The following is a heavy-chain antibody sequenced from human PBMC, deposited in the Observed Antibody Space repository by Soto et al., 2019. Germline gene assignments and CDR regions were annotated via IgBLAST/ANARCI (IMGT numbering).Heavy chain of an antibody. D-gene: IGHD3-10*01. J-gene: IGHJ6*03. V-gene: IGHV4-34*01. CDR2: INDSGST. CDR3: ARRGVTYYYGSGSLRGYYYYMDV. CDR1: GGSFSGYY. Sequence: PSETLSLTCTVYGGSFSGYYWSWIRQPPGKGLEWIGEINDSGSTNYNPSLKSRVTMSLDTSKNQFSLKLSSVTAADTAVYYCARRGVTYYYGSGSLRGYYYYMDVWGKGTTVTVSS.